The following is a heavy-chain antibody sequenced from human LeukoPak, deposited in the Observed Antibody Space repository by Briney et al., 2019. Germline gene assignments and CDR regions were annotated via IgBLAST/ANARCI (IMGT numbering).Heavy chain of an antibody. Sequence: GGSLRLSCAASGFTFSSYALHWVRQAPGRGLEWEALISYDESDKYYADFVKGRFAISRDNFKNTLYLQMNSLRAKDTAVYYCARDRGTTPKYYYGTDVWGQGTTVAVSS. CDR2: ISYDESDK. CDR3: ARDRGTTPKYYYGTDV. CDR1: GFTFSSYA. D-gene: IGHD2-2*01. V-gene: IGHV3-30*03. J-gene: IGHJ6*02.